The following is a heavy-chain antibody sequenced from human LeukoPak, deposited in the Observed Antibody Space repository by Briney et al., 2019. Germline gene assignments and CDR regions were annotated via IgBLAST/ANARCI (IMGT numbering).Heavy chain of an antibody. Sequence: SETLSLTCTGSGGSLNNYYWSWIRQPPGKGLEWIGYIYYSGSTRYNPSLQSRVTISVDTSKNQFSLKLSSVTAADTAVYYCARRDFSGWNYFDYWGQGTLVTVSS. CDR2: IYYSGST. CDR3: ARRDFSGWNYFDY. J-gene: IGHJ4*02. V-gene: IGHV4-59*01. D-gene: IGHD6-19*01. CDR1: GGSLNNYY.